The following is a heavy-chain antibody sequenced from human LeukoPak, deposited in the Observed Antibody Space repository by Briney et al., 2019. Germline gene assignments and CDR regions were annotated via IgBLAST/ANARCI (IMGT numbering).Heavy chain of an antibody. CDR2: IIPIFGTA. CDR1: GGTFSSHA. Sequence: ASVKVSCKASGGTFSSHAISWVRQAPGQGLEWMGGIIPIFGTANYAQKFQGRVTITADKSTSTAYMELSSLRSEDTAVYYCARVGSIAAAGTSAYMDVWGKGTTVTVSS. D-gene: IGHD6-13*01. V-gene: IGHV1-69*06. CDR3: ARVGSIAAAGTSAYMDV. J-gene: IGHJ6*03.